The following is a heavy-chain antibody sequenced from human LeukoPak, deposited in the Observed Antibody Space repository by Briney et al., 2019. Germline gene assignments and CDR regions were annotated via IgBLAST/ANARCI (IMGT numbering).Heavy chain of an antibody. CDR2: INHSGST. CDR1: GGSFSGYY. J-gene: IGHJ4*02. CDR3: ARLSDGSSYQLDY. D-gene: IGHD2-15*01. Sequence: SETLSLTCAVYGGSFSGYYWSWIRQPPGKGLEWIGEINHSGSTNYNPSLKSRVTISVDTSKNQFSLKLSSVTAADTAVYHCARLSDGSSYQLDYWGQGTLVTVSS. V-gene: IGHV4-34*01.